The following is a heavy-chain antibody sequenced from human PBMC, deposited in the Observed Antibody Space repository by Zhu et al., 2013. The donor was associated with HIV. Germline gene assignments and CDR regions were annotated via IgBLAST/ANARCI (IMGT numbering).Heavy chain of an antibody. CDR1: GYTFTGYY. CDR3: ARVLPISGSYSWAFDI. V-gene: IGHV1-2*04. D-gene: IGHD1-26*01. Sequence: QVQLVQSGAEVKKPGASVKVSCKASGYTFTGYYMHWVRQAPGQGLEWMGWINPNSGGTNYAQKFQGWVTMTRDTSISTAYMELSRLRSDDTAVYYCARVLPISGSYSWAFDIWGQGTMVTVSS. CDR2: INPNSGGT. J-gene: IGHJ3*02.